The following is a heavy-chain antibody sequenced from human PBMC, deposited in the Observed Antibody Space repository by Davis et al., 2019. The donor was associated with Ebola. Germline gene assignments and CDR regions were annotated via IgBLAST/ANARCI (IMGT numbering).Heavy chain of an antibody. V-gene: IGHV4-59*08. CDR2: IYYGGST. J-gene: IGHJ4*02. CDR1: DGSISSHY. Sequence: SETLSLTCTVSDGSISSHYWNWIRQPPGKGLEWIGYIYYGGSTNYNPSLKSRVTMSVDTSKNQFSLRLRSVTAADTAVYYCARQRGAARPGGFDYWGQGTLVTVSS. CDR3: ARQRGAARPGGFDY. D-gene: IGHD6-6*01.